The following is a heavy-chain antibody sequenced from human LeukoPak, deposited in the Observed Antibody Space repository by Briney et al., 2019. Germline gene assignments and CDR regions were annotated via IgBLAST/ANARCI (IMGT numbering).Heavy chain of an antibody. CDR1: GGSISSSSYY. Sequence: PSETLSLTCTVSGGSISSSSYYWGWIRQPPGKGLEWIGSIYYSGSTYYNPSLKSRVTISVDTSKNQFSLKLSSMTAADTAVYYCARDKGPNWNDQYFDYWGQGTLVTVSS. CDR2: IYYSGST. D-gene: IGHD1-1*01. CDR3: ARDKGPNWNDQYFDY. J-gene: IGHJ4*02. V-gene: IGHV4-39*07.